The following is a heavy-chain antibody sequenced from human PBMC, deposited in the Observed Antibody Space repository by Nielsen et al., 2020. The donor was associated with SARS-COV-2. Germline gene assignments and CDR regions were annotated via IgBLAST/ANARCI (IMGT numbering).Heavy chain of an antibody. CDR3: ARGVAVAGTGFRFDY. J-gene: IGHJ4*02. V-gene: IGHV4-61*01. D-gene: IGHD6-19*01. CDR1: GGSVSSGSYY. Sequence: SETLSLTCTVSGGSVSSGSYYWSWIRQPPGKGLEWIGYIYYSGSTNYNPSLKSRVTISVDTSKNQFSLKLSSVTAADTAVYYCARGVAVAGTGFRFDYWGQGTLVTVSS. CDR2: IYYSGST.